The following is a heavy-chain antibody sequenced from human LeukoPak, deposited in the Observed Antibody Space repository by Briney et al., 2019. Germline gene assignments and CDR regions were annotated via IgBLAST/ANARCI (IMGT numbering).Heavy chain of an antibody. Sequence: EASVKVSCKASGYTFTSYGISWVRQAPGQGLEWMGRIIPILGIANYAQKFQGRVTITADKSTSTAYMELSSLRSEDTAVYYCARGRLYGDSTGYYFDYWGQGTLVTVSS. CDR2: IIPILGIA. CDR3: ARGRLYGDSTGYYFDY. CDR1: GYTFTSYG. V-gene: IGHV1-69*04. D-gene: IGHD4-17*01. J-gene: IGHJ4*02.